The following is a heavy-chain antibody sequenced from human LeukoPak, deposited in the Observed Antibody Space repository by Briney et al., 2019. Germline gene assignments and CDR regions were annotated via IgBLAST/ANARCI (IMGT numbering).Heavy chain of an antibody. V-gene: IGHV3-23*01. D-gene: IGHD6-19*01. CDR2: ISGSGGST. J-gene: IGHJ5*02. Sequence: GGSLRLSCAASGFTFSSYAMSWVRQAPGKGLEWVSAISGSGGSTYYADSVKGRFTICRDNSKNTLYLQMNSLRAEDTAVYYCAREGVAGTWDLNWFDPWGQGTLVTVSS. CDR3: AREGVAGTWDLNWFDP. CDR1: GFTFSSYA.